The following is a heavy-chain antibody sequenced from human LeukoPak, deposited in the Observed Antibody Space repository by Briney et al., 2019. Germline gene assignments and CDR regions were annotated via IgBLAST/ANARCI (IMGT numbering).Heavy chain of an antibody. Sequence: GGSLRLSCAASGFTLSSYAMHWVRQAPGKGLEWVAVISYDGSNKYYADSVKGRFTISRDNSKNTLYLQMNSLRAEDTAVYYCAKDAVWGSSTSCYGDYWGQGTLVTVSS. CDR1: GFTLSSYA. CDR3: AKDAVWGSSTSCYGDY. V-gene: IGHV3-30-3*01. J-gene: IGHJ4*02. CDR2: ISYDGSNK. D-gene: IGHD2-2*01.